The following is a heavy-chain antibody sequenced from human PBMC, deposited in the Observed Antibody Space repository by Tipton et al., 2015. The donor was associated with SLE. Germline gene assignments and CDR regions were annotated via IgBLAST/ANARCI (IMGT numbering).Heavy chain of an antibody. J-gene: IGHJ4*02. CDR1: GGSFSGYY. CDR3: ARVYGDYVGY. D-gene: IGHD4-17*01. V-gene: IGHV4-34*01. Sequence: TLSRTCAVYGGSFSGYYWSWIRQPPGKGLEWIGEINHSGSTNYNPSLKSRVTISVDTSKNQFSLKLSSVTAADTAVYYCARVYGDYVGYWGQGTLVTVSS. CDR2: INHSGST.